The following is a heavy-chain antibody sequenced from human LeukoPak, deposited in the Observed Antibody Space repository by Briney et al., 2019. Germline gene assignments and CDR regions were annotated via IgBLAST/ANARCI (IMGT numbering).Heavy chain of an antibody. CDR1: GGSMKRSY. Sequence: SETLSLTCLVSGGSMKRSYWTWIRQAPGKGLEWIGNIDDSGNTNYSPSLKSRVTISLDTSKNQFSLGVTSVTAADRALYFCARDSSPAALPYRDAWGEGTTVTVSS. CDR2: IDDSGNT. V-gene: IGHV4-59*01. J-gene: IGHJ6*03. CDR3: ARDSSPAALPYRDA. D-gene: IGHD2-2*01.